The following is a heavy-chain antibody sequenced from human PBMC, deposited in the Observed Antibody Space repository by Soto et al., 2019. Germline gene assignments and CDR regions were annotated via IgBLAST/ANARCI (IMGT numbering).Heavy chain of an antibody. CDR3: AKEFVVAATDY. CDR2: ISYDGSNK. Sequence: QVQLVESGGGVVQPERSLRLSCAASGFTFSSYGMHWVRQAPGKGLEWVAVISYDGSNKYYADSVKGRFTISRDNSKNTLYLQMNSLRAEDTAVYYCAKEFVVAATDYWGQGTLVTVSS. V-gene: IGHV3-30*18. J-gene: IGHJ4*02. D-gene: IGHD2-15*01. CDR1: GFTFSSYG.